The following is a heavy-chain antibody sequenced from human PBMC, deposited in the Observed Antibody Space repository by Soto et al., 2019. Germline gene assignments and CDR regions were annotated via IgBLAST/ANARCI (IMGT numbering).Heavy chain of an antibody. Sequence: SETLSLTCTVSGGSISSSGYYWGWIRQPPGKGLEWIGSIYYSGTTYYNTSLKSRITISVDTSKNQLALKLSSVTAADTAVYYCARLYSSGWPWDYWGQGTLVT. V-gene: IGHV4-39*01. CDR2: IYYSGTT. J-gene: IGHJ4*02. D-gene: IGHD6-19*01. CDR1: GGSISSSGYY. CDR3: ARLYSSGWPWDY.